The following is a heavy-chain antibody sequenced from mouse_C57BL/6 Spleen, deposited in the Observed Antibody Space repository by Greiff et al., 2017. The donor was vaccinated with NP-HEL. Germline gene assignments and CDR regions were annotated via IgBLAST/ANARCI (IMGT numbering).Heavy chain of an antibody. D-gene: IGHD2-1*01. CDR2: IDPEDGET. J-gene: IGHJ2*01. V-gene: IGHV14-2*01. CDR3: ARTAYGNYVYFDY. Sequence: VQLQQSGAELVKPGASVKLFCTASGFNIKDYYMHWVKQRTEQGLEWIGRIDPEDGETKYAAKFQGKATITADTTSNTAYLQLSSLTSEDTAVYYCARTAYGNYVYFDYWGQGTTLTVSS. CDR1: GFNIKDYY.